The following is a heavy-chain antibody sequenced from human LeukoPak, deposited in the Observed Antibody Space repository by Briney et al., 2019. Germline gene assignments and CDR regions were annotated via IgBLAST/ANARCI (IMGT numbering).Heavy chain of an antibody. CDR1: GGSISSYY. CDR3: ARRNHYFYYMDV. CDR2: IFPSGSA. J-gene: IGHJ6*03. V-gene: IGHV4-4*09. Sequence: PSETLSLTCTVSGGSISSYYWTWIRQSPVKGLVWIGYIFPSGSAFYNPSLESRVTISLDTSENQFSLTLSSVTAADTAVYYCARRNHYFYYMDVWGKGTTVTVSS.